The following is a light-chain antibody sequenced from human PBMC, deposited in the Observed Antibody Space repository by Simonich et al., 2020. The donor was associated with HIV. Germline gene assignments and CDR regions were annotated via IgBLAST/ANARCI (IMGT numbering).Light chain of an antibody. V-gene: IGLV2-14*03. CDR2: DVS. J-gene: IGLJ3*02. CDR1: GSDIGDYNF. CDR3: SSYTSSSTWV. Sequence: QSALTQPASVSGSPGQSITISCTGTGSDIGDYNFVSWYQQHPGKAPKLMIYDVSNRPSGVSNRFSGSKSGNTASLTISGLLAEDEADYYCSSYTSSSTWVFGGGTKLTVL.